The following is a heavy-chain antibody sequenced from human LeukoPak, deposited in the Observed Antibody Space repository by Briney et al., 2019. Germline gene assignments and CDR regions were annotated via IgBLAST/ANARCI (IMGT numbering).Heavy chain of an antibody. D-gene: IGHD6-13*01. CDR2: IKQDGSEK. J-gene: IGHJ4*02. CDR3: VSSTGQQLIPYDY. CDR1: GFTFSSYW. Sequence: PGGSLRLSCAASGFTFSSYWMSWVRQAPGKGLEWVANIKQDGSEKYYVDSVKGRFTISRDNAKNSLYLQMNSLRAEDTAVYYCVSSTGQQLIPYDYWGQGTHVAVSS. V-gene: IGHV3-7*01.